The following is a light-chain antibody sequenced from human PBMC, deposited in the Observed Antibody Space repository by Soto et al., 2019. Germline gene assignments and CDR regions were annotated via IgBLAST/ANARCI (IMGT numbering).Light chain of an antibody. Sequence: QSALTQPASVSGSPGQSITISCTGTSSDVGGYNYVSWYQQHPGKAPKLMIYEVSNRPSGVSNRFSGSKSGNTASLTTSGLQAEDEADYYCSSYTSSSTLDWVFGGGTQLTVL. CDR1: SSDVGGYNY. CDR3: SSYTSSSTLDWV. J-gene: IGLJ3*02. V-gene: IGLV2-14*01. CDR2: EVS.